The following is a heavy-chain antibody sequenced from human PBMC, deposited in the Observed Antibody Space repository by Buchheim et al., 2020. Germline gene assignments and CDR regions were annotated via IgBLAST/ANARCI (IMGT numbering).Heavy chain of an antibody. CDR2: INHSGST. CDR3: ARPSLNNIFSYVDYYYGMDV. CDR1: GGSFSGYY. D-gene: IGHD3-16*01. J-gene: IGHJ6*02. Sequence: QVQLQQWGAGLLKPSETLSLTCAVYGGSFSGYYWSWIRQPPGKGLEWIGEINHSGSTNYNPSLKSRVTISVDTSKNQFSLKLSSVTAADTAVYYCARPSLNNIFSYVDYYYGMDVWGQGTT. V-gene: IGHV4-34*01.